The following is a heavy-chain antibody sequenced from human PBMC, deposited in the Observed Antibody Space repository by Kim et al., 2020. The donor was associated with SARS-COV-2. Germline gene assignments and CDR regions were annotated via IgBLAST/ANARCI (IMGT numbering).Heavy chain of an antibody. V-gene: IGHV1-46*01. D-gene: IGHD5-12*01. CDR1: GYTFTSYY. CDR3: ARDLGGGYDFDAFDI. J-gene: IGHJ3*02. CDR2: INPSGGST. Sequence: ASVKVSCKASGYTFTSYYMHWVRQAPGQGLEWMGIINPSGGSTRYAQKFQGRVTMTRDMSTSIVYMELSSLRSEDTAVYYCARDLGGGYDFDAFDIWGQGTMVTVSS.